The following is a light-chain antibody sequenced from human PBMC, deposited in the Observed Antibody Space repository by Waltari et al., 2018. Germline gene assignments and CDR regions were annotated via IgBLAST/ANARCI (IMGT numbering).Light chain of an antibody. Sequence: QSVLTQPPSASGTPGQRVTISCSGSISNLGTNYVYWYQQFPGTAPKLLIQRTHHRPSGVPYRFSGSQSGTSASLAISGLRSEDEADYYCASWDDSLSVGVFGGGTKLTVL. CDR2: RTH. CDR1: ISNLGTNY. V-gene: IGLV1-47*01. J-gene: IGLJ3*02. CDR3: ASWDDSLSVGV.